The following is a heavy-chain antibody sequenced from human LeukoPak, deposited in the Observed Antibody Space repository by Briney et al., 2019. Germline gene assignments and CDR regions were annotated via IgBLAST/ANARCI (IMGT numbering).Heavy chain of an antibody. CDR3: ARGRRDVFDI. V-gene: IGHV1-8*03. J-gene: IGHJ3*02. CDR1: GYTFTFYD. CDR2: MNPHSGNT. Sequence: ASVKVSCEASGYTFTFYDIQWVRQAAGQGLEWMGWMNPHSGNTGYAQKFLGRITLTRNTSTSMAYMELTSLKSEDTAVYYCARGRRDVFDIWGQGTTVTVS.